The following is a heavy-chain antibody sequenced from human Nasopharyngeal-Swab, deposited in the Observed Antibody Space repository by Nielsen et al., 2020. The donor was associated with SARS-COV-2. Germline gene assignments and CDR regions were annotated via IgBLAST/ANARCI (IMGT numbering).Heavy chain of an antibody. CDR2: INRDDTTA. CDR3: VPWGPATGRGFGY. CDR1: GFTFSSYW. D-gene: IGHD6-13*01. J-gene: IGHJ4*02. V-gene: IGHV3-74*01. Sequence: GQSLKISCVGSGFTFSSYWMHWVRQAPGKGLVWVSQINRDDTTATYADSVEGRFTISRDNAKNTLYLQMNSLGVEDTAVYYCVPWGPATGRGFGYWGQGILVTVSS.